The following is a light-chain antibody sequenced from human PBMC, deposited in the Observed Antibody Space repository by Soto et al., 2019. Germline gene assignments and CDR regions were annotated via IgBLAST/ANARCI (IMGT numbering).Light chain of an antibody. CDR3: APWDDSLSGFV. J-gene: IGLJ1*01. CDR2: RNN. Sequence: QSVLTQAPSVSGTPGQRVTISCSGSSSNIGSNSVYWYQHLTGTAPKLLIYRNNQRPSGVPDRISGSKSDTSASLAISGLRSEDEADYYCAPWDDSLSGFVFGTGTKVTVL. V-gene: IGLV1-47*01. CDR1: SSNIGSNS.